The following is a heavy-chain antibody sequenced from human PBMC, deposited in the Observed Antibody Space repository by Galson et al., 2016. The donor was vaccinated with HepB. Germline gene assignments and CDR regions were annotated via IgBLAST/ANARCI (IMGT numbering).Heavy chain of an antibody. D-gene: IGHD6-19*01. Sequence: SLRLSCAASGFTFSSYAMSWVRQAPGKGLEWVSAISGDGGSTYYAGSVRGRFTSSRDRSKNTLYLQMNSLRADDTAVYYCARFTQQWLDRVYYFNYWGQGTLVIVSS. CDR1: GFTFSSYA. CDR3: ARFTQQWLDRVYYFNY. V-gene: IGHV3-23*01. CDR2: ISGDGGST. J-gene: IGHJ4*02.